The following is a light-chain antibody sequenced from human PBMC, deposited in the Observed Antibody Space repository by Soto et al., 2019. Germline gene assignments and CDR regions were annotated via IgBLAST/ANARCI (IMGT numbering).Light chain of an antibody. CDR3: QQYNSYPRT. CDR1: QSVSSNY. J-gene: IGKJ1*01. V-gene: IGKV3-20*01. CDR2: GAS. Sequence: EIVLTQSPGTLSLSPGERATLSCRASQSVSSNYLAWYQQKPGQAPRLVIYGASSRATGIPDRFSGSGSGTDFTLTISSLEPDDFTTFYCQQYNSYPRTFGLGTKVEIK.